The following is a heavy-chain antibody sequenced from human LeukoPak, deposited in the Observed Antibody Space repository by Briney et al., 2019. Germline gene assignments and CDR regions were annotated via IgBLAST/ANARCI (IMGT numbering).Heavy chain of an antibody. J-gene: IGHJ4*02. Sequence: PGGSLRLSCAASGFTFSSYGFHWVRQAPGKGLEWVAFIQKGGSNKYYADSVKGRFTISRDNAKNSLYLQMNSLRAEDTAVYYCARDLRSGWFPLFDYWGQGTLVTVSS. CDR2: IQKGGSNK. CDR3: ARDLRSGWFPLFDY. D-gene: IGHD6-19*01. V-gene: IGHV3-30*02. CDR1: GFTFSSYG.